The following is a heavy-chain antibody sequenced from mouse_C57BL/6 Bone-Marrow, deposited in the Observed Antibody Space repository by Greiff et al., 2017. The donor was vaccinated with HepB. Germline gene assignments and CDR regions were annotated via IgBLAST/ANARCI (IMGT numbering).Heavy chain of an antibody. J-gene: IGHJ4*01. V-gene: IGHV1-15*01. CDR1: GYTFTDYD. CDR2: IDPETGGT. D-gene: IGHD2-12*01. CDR3: TRDSYYYAMDY. Sequence: QVQLQQSGAELVRPGASVTLSCKASGYTFTDYDMHWVKQTPVHGLEWIGAIDPETGGTAYNQKFKGKDILTADKSSSTAYMELRSMTSEDSAVYYCTRDSYYYAMDYWGQGTSVTVSS.